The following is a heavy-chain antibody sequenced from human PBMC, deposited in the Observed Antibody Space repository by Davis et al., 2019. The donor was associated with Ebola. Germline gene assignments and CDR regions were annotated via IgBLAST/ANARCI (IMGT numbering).Heavy chain of an antibody. CDR2: IDGGDGTT. V-gene: IGHV3-23*01. Sequence: GGSLRLSCAASGFTFSSYWMHWVRQAPGKGLEWVSAIDGGDGTTYYADSVRGRFTISRDNSRKTLYLQMNSLRDDDTAAYYCAKDRRGYNSAADYWGQGTLVTVSS. CDR3: AKDRRGYNSAADY. D-gene: IGHD5-24*01. CDR1: GFTFSSYW. J-gene: IGHJ4*02.